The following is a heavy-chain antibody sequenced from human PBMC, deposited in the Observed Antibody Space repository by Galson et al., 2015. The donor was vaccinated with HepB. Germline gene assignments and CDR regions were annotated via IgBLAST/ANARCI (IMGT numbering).Heavy chain of an antibody. D-gene: IGHD3-22*01. J-gene: IGHJ6*02. Sequence: QSGAEVKKSGESLKISCKASGYTFTSYGISWVRQAPGQGLEWMGWISAYNGNTNYAQKLQGRVTMTTDTSTSTAYMELRSLRSDDTAVYYCARGPKSNNHYYHKILYYYYYGMDVWGQGTTVTVSS. CDR2: ISAYNGNT. CDR1: GYTFTSYG. V-gene: IGHV1-18*04. CDR3: ARGPKSNNHYYHKILYYYYYGMDV.